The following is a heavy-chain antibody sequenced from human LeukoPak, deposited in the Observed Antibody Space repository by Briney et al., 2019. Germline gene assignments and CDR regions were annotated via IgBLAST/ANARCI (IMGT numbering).Heavy chain of an antibody. Sequence: GSLRLSCAASGFTFSNAWMSWVRQAPGKGLEWVGRIKSKTDGGTTDYAAPVKGRFTISRDDSKNTLYLQMNSLKTEDTAVYYCTTGVAAMGYYYFGMDVWGQGTTVTVSS. CDR3: TTGVAAMGYYYFGMDV. CDR2: IKSKTDGGTT. D-gene: IGHD5-18*01. CDR1: GFTFSNAW. J-gene: IGHJ6*02. V-gene: IGHV3-15*01.